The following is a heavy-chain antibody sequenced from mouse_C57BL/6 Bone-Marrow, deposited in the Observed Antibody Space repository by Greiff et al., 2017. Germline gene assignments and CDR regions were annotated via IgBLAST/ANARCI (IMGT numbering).Heavy chain of an antibody. D-gene: IGHD2-2*01. CDR3: AFYGDDGRYFDD. V-gene: IGHV14-3*01. Sequence: EVQRVESVAELVRPGASVKLSCTASGFNIKNTYMHWVKQRPEQGLEWIGRIDPANGNTKYAPKFQGKATITADTSSNTAYLQLSSLTSEDTAVYYGAFYGDDGRYFDDWGTGTTVTVSS. CDR2: IDPANGNT. J-gene: IGHJ1*03. CDR1: GFNIKNTY.